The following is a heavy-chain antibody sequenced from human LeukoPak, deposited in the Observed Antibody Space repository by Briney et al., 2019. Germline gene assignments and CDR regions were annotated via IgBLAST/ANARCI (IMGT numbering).Heavy chain of an antibody. CDR1: GFTFRRYN. Sequence: KPGGSLRLSCAGSGFTFRRYNMNWVRQAPGKGLEWVSSISSSSNYISYADSLKGRFIVSRDNAKNSVDLQMNSLRAEDTAVYYCAKADATIGGAFDTWGQGTMVIVSS. CDR2: ISSSSNYI. CDR3: AKADATIGGAFDT. V-gene: IGHV3-21*01. D-gene: IGHD3-16*01. J-gene: IGHJ3*02.